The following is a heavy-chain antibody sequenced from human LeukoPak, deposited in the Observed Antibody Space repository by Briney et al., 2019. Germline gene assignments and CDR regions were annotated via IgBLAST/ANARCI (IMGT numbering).Heavy chain of an antibody. D-gene: IGHD3-3*01. CDR1: GYTFTGYY. Sequence: ASVKVSCKASGYTFTGYYMHWVRQAPGQGLEWMGRINPNSGGTNYAQKLQGRVTMTTDTSTSTAYMELRSLRSDDTAVYYCARTEESYYDFWSGYSNGGNWFDPWGQGTLVTVSS. V-gene: IGHV1-2*06. J-gene: IGHJ5*02. CDR2: INPNSGGT. CDR3: ARTEESYYDFWSGYSNGGNWFDP.